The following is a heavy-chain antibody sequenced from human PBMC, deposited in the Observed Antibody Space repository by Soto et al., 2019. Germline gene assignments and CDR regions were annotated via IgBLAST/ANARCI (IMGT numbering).Heavy chain of an antibody. V-gene: IGHV3-48*02. CDR3: AREYVRAAAGTPDAFDI. CDR2: ISSSSSTI. J-gene: IGHJ3*02. CDR1: GFTFSSYS. Sequence: LRLSCAASGFTFSSYSMNWVRQAPGKGLEWVSYISSSSSTIYYADSVKGRFTISRDNAKNSLYLQMNSLRDEDTAVYYCAREYVRAAAGTPDAFDIWGQGTMVTVSS. D-gene: IGHD6-13*01.